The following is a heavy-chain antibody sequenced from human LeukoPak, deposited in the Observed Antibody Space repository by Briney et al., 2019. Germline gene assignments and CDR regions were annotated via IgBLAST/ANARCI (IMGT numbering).Heavy chain of an antibody. V-gene: IGHV7-4-1*02. CDR2: IDTNTGNP. J-gene: IGHJ3*02. CDR1: VYTFSGHA. D-gene: IGHD5-18*01. Sequence: ASVKVSCKPSVYTFSGHAINWVRQAPGQGLEWMGWIDTNTGNPTYAQDFTGRFVFSLDTSVSTAYLQISGLKAEDTALYYCARDSGYTYAQGVFDMWGQGTMVIVS. CDR3: ARDSGYTYAQGVFDM.